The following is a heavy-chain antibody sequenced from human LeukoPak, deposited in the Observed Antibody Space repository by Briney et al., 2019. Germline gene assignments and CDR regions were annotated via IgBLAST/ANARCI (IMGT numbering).Heavy chain of an antibody. D-gene: IGHD3-10*01. J-gene: IGHJ5*02. CDR3: ARDLLYGSAPGP. CDR1: GFTFSSYS. V-gene: IGHV3-21*01. Sequence: GGSLRLSCAASGFTFSSYSMNWVRQAPGKGLEWVSSISSSSSYIYYADSVKGRFTISRDNAKNSLYLQVNSLRAEDTAVYYCARDLLYGSAPGPWGQGTLVTVSS. CDR2: ISSSSSYI.